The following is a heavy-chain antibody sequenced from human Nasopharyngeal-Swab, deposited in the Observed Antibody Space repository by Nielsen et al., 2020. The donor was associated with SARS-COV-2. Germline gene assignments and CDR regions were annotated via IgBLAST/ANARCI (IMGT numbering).Heavy chain of an antibody. Sequence: GESLKISCAASGFTFCAHGMHWVRQAPGKGLEWVAFVSYDRADKYYADSVKGRFTISRDNSRNTVYLQNNSLRAEDTAVYFCARGNGSPTYFEYWGQGTLVTVSS. J-gene: IGHJ4*02. D-gene: IGHD1-26*01. V-gene: IGHV3-30*03. CDR3: ARGNGSPTYFEY. CDR2: VSYDRADK. CDR1: GFTFCAHG.